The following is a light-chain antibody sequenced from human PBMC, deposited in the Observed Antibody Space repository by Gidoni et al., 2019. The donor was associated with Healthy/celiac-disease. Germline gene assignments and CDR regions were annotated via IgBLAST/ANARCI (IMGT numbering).Light chain of an antibody. CDR1: QSVSSY. CDR3: QQRSNWLYT. CDR2: DAS. V-gene: IGKV3-11*01. J-gene: IGKJ2*01. Sequence: EIVLTQSPATLSLSPGERATLSCSASQSVSSYLAWYQQKPGQAPRLLRYDASNRATGIPARFSGSGSGTDFTLTIRSLEPEYFAVYYCQQRSNWLYTFXQXTKLEIK.